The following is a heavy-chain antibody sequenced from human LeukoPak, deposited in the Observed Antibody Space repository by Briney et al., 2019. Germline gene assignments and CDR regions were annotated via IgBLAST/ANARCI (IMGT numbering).Heavy chain of an antibody. V-gene: IGHV4-34*01. CDR3: ARRGPPYIVVVPARRSTFDY. CDR2: INHSGST. CDR1: GGSFSGYY. D-gene: IGHD2-2*01. Sequence: SETLSLTCAVYGGSFSGYYWSWIRQPPGKGLEWIGEINHSGSTNHNPSLKSRVTISVDTSKNQFSLKLSSVTAADTAVYYCARRGPPYIVVVPARRSTFDYWGQGTLVTVSS. J-gene: IGHJ4*02.